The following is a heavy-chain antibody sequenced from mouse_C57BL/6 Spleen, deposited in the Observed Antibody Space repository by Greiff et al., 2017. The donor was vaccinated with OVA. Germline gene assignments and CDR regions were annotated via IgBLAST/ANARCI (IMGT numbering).Heavy chain of an antibody. CDR3: ARINGSSYYYAMDY. Sequence: QVQLQQPGAELVKPGASVKLSCKASGYTFTSYWMQWVKQRPGQGLEWIGEIDPSDSYTNYNQKFKGKATLTVDTSSSTAYMQLSSLTSEDSAVYYCARINGSSYYYAMDYWGQGTSVTVSS. V-gene: IGHV1-50*01. CDR1: GYTFTSYW. CDR2: IDPSDSYT. D-gene: IGHD1-1*01. J-gene: IGHJ4*01.